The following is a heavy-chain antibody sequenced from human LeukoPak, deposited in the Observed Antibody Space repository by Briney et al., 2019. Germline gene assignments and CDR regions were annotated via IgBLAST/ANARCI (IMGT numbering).Heavy chain of an antibody. D-gene: IGHD3-16*02. J-gene: IGHJ3*02. CDR2: ISGSGGST. CDR3: AKRGDYDYVWGSYPWGAFDI. CDR1: GFTFSSYA. V-gene: IGHV3-23*01. Sequence: GGSLRFSCAASGFTFSSYAMSWVRQAPGKGLEWVSAISGSGGSTYYADSVKGRFTISRDNSKNTLYLQMNSLRAEDTAVYYCAKRGDYDYVWGSYPWGAFDIWGQGTMVTVSS.